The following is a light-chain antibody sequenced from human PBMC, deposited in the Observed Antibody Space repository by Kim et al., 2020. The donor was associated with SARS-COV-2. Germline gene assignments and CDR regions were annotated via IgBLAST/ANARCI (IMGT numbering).Light chain of an antibody. CDR2: AAS. J-gene: IGKJ2*01. CDR3: QQSYNTPYT. V-gene: IGKV1-39*01. Sequence: SASMGDRVTITCQTSQPISTYLNWYQQKPGRAPKLLIFAASTLQSGVPSRFSGTGSGTGFTLTISDLQLEDLASYFCQQSYNTPYTFGQGTKLEI. CDR1: QPISTY.